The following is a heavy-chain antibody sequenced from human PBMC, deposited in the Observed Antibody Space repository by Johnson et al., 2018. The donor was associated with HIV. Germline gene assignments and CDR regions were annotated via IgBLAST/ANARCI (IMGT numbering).Heavy chain of an antibody. D-gene: IGHD3-10*01. CDR2: ISYDANTE. V-gene: IGHV3-30*14. CDR1: GFTFSSYA. CDR3: ARGALSIQRFGESSGPVFDV. J-gene: IGHJ3*01. Sequence: QVQLVESGRGVVQPGTSLRLSCAASGFTFSSYAVHWVRQAPGQGLAWVALISYDANTEYYADSVRGRFTISRPNSKDTVYLQMGSRRPDDTAIYFCARGALSIQRFGESSGPVFDVWGRGTMVTVSS.